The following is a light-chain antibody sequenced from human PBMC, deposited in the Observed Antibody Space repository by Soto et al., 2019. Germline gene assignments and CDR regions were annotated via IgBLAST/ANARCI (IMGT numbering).Light chain of an antibody. V-gene: IGLV3-21*04. CDR1: NIGSKS. J-gene: IGLJ2*01. CDR2: YDS. Sequence: SYELTQPPSVSVAPGKTARITGGGNNIGSKSVHWYQQKPGQAPVLVIYYDSDRPSGIPERFSGSHSVDTATLTISRVDDGDEADDYGHVWDSISDLVVFGGGTKVTVL. CDR3: HVWDSISDLVV.